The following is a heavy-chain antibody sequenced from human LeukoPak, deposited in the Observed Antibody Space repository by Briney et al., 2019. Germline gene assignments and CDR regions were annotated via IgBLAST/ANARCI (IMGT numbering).Heavy chain of an antibody. J-gene: IGHJ5*02. CDR2: IYSGGST. CDR1: GFTVSSNY. CDR3: ARVWAAAQGGPWFGP. V-gene: IGHV3-53*01. Sequence: GGSLRLSCAASGFTVSSNYMSWVRQAPGKGLEWVSGIYSGGSTYYADSVKGRFTISRDNSKNTLYLQMNSLRAEDTAVYYCARVWAAAQGGPWFGPWGQGTLVTVSS. D-gene: IGHD6-13*01.